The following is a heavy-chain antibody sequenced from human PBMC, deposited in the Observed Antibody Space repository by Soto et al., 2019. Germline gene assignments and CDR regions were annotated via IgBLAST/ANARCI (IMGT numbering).Heavy chain of an antibody. V-gene: IGHV4-59*08. CDR3: ARYEFSSGWYDYFQY. CDR2: VSSSGST. D-gene: IGHD6-19*01. Sequence: QVQLQESGPGLVKPSETLSLTCAVSGGSISGYYWNWIRQPPGKGLEWIGYVSSSGSTKHNPSLKSRVTMSVDTSKNQSSLNLNSVTAADTAVYYCARYEFSSGWYDYFQYWGRGTLVAVSS. J-gene: IGHJ4*02. CDR1: GGSISGYY.